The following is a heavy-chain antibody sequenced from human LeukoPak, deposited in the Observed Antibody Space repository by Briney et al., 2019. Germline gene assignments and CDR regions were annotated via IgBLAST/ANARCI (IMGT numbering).Heavy chain of an antibody. Sequence: GGSLRLSCSASGFTFCSCAMSWVRQAPGKGLEYVSGISSDGGRTNYADSLKARFTISRDNSKVTLYLQMTSLRPEDTAIYYSVKEPDGNYFYFDYWGQGTLVTVSS. D-gene: IGHD1-26*01. CDR2: ISSDGGRT. CDR1: GFTFCSCA. J-gene: IGHJ4*02. V-gene: IGHV3-64D*09. CDR3: VKEPDGNYFYFDY.